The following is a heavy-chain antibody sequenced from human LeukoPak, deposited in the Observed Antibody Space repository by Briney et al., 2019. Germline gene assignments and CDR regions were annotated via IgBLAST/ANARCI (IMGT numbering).Heavy chain of an antibody. J-gene: IGHJ4*02. V-gene: IGHV1-8*03. CDR1: GNTFTSHD. Sequence: ASVKVSCKASGNTFTSHDINWVRQATGQGLKWMGWLNPNNGNTGSAQRFQGRVTFTRDTSISTAYMELHNLTSEDTAFYYCARRFCGRTNCSPSSFDSWGQGTLVTVSS. CDR3: ARRFCGRTNCSPSSFDS. D-gene: IGHD3-3*01. CDR2: LNPNNGNT.